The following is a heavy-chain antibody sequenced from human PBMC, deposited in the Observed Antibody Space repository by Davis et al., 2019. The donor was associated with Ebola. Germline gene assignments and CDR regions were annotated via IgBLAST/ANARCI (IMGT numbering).Heavy chain of an antibody. J-gene: IGHJ4*02. CDR3: ARDAPSYYYDSSGFGYFDY. V-gene: IGHV3-20*04. CDR2: INWNGGST. D-gene: IGHD3-22*01. Sequence: PGGSLRLSCAASGFTFDDYGMSWVRQAPGKGLEWVSGINWNGGSTGYADSVKGRFTISRDNGKNSLYLQMNSLRAEETGLYYCARDAPSYYYDSSGFGYFDYWGQGTLVTVSS. CDR1: GFTFDDYG.